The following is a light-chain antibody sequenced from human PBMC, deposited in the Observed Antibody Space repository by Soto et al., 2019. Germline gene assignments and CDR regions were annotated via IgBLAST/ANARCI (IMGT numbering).Light chain of an antibody. V-gene: IGKV3-11*01. J-gene: IGKJ3*01. CDR3: QQLQRTPFT. CDR2: DAS. CDR1: QSVGAN. Sequence: EIVLTQSPATLSLSPGARATLSCRASQSVGANLAWYQQKPGQAPRLLIWDASSRATGIPARFSGSGSGTEFTLTISSLEPEDFATYHCQQLQRTPFTFGPGTTVDV.